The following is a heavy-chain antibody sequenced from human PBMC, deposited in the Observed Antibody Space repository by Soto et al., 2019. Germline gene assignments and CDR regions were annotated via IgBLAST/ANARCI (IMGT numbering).Heavy chain of an antibody. V-gene: IGHV3-30*18. J-gene: IGHJ3*02. D-gene: IGHD3-3*01. Sequence: GGSLRLSCAASEFTFSSYGMHWVRQAPGKGLEWLSVISYDGNNKYYTDSVKGRFTISRDNSKNTLYLQMNSLRGEDTAVYYCAKDRAFWSGTHDAFDIWGQGTMVTV. CDR3: AKDRAFWSGTHDAFDI. CDR1: EFTFSSYG. CDR2: ISYDGNNK.